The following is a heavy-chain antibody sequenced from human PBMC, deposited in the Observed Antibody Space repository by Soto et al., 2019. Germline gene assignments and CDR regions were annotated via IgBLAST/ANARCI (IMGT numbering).Heavy chain of an antibody. V-gene: IGHV4-38-2*02. CDR2: IFHSGIT. CDR3: ARDVDWFAP. Sequence: SETLSLTCAVSGDPIRNGYYWGWIRQPPGKGLEWIGSIFHSGITHYNPSLKSRVTISVHPSKNQFSLRLTSVTAADTAVYYCARDVDWFAPWGQGILVTVSS. J-gene: IGHJ5*02. CDR1: GDPIRNGYY.